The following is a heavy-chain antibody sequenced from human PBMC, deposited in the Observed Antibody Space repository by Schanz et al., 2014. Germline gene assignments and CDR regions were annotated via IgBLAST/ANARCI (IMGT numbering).Heavy chain of an antibody. CDR2: IIPVLAIA. D-gene: IGHD2-2*01. Sequence: QVQLVQSGTQVKKPGASVKVSCKASGYTLSAYSLHWVRQAPGQGLEWMGRIIPVLAIADYAQKFQGRVTITADKSTSTASMELSSLRSDDTAVYYCARDRRRYCSTASCLHDNWFDPWGQGTLVIVSS. CDR1: GYTLSAYS. J-gene: IGHJ5*02. V-gene: IGHV1-69*09. CDR3: ARDRRRYCSTASCLHDNWFDP.